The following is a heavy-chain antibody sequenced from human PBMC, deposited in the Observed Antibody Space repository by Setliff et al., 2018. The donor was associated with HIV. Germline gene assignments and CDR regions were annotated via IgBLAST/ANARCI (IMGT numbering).Heavy chain of an antibody. Sequence: GESLKISCQGSGYSFTSYWIGWVRQMPGKGLEWMGIVYPGDSNTRYSPSFQGQVTMSADKSVSTAYLQWSSLRAADTAVYYCARRPVSDTFDVWGQGTMVTVSS. CDR2: VYPGDSNT. V-gene: IGHV5-51*01. CDR1: GYSFTSYW. J-gene: IGHJ3*01. CDR3: ARRPVSDTFDV.